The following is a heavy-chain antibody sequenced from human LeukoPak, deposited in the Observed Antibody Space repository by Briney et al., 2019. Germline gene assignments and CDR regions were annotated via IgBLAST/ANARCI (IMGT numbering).Heavy chain of an antibody. Sequence: PSETLSLTCAVSGGSISSGGSSWSWIRQPPGKGLEWIGYIYHSGSTYYNPSLKSRVTISVDRSKNQFSLKLSSVTAADTAAYYCARVDCSGGSCYWGSFDYWGQGTLVTVSS. CDR3: ARVDCSGGSCYWGSFDY. J-gene: IGHJ4*02. D-gene: IGHD2-15*01. CDR1: GGSISSGGSS. V-gene: IGHV4-30-2*01. CDR2: IYHSGST.